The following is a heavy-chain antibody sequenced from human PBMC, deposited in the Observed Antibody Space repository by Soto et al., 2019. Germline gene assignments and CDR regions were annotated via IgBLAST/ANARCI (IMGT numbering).Heavy chain of an antibody. D-gene: IGHD3-10*01. CDR1: DGCSASYS. Sequence: TCSVADGCSASYSWSCISKNPGKGLEWIGFIYYSGSTNYNPSLKSRVTISVDTSKNQFSLKLSSVTAADTAVYYCARHGGIAPNSVLLWFGDHRYAFDIWGQGTTVTVSS. CDR3: ARHGGIAPNSVLLWFGDHRYAFDI. V-gene: IGHV4-59*08. J-gene: IGHJ3*02. CDR2: IYYSGST.